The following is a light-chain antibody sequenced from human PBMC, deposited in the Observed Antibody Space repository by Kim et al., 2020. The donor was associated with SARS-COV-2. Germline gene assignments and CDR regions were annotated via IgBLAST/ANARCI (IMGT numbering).Light chain of an antibody. V-gene: IGLV6-57*03. CDR3: QSYDSSNVV. Sequence: GKTVTISRNRRSGSIASNYVQWYQQRPGSAPTTVIYEDNQRPSGVPDRFSGSIDSSSNSASLTISGLKTEDEADYYCQSYDSSNVVFGGGTQLTVL. J-gene: IGLJ2*01. CDR1: SGSIASNY. CDR2: EDN.